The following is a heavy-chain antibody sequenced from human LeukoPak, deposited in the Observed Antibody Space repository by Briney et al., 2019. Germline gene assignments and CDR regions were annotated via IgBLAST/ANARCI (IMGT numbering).Heavy chain of an antibody. Sequence: GASVKVSCKASGYTFTGYYMHWVRQAPGQGLEWVGWINPNSGGTNYAQKFQGWVTMTRDTSISTAYMELSRLRSDDTAVYYCARDASGLRSPAWYFDLWGRGTLVTVSS. CDR1: GYTFTGYY. CDR2: INPNSGGT. V-gene: IGHV1-2*04. CDR3: ARDASGLRSPAWYFDL. D-gene: IGHD1-26*01. J-gene: IGHJ2*01.